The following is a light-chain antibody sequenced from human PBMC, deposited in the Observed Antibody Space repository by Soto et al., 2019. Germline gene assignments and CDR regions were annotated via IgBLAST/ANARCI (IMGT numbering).Light chain of an antibody. CDR3: QQYGRSPLT. V-gene: IGKV3-20*01. J-gene: IGKJ1*01. CDR1: QSVSSNS. CDR2: GAS. Sequence: EIVLTQSPGTLSLSPGERATLSCRASQSVSSNSLAWYQQRPGQAPRLLIYGASSRDTDIPDRFRGSGSGTDFTLTISRLEPEDFAVYYCQQYGRSPLTFGQGTKVDIX.